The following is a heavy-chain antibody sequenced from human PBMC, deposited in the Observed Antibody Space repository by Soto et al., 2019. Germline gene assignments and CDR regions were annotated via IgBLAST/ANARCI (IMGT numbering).Heavy chain of an antibody. CDR2: MYHRGST. D-gene: IGHD5-18*01. CDR3: AILDAGFWYFHS. J-gene: IGHJ4*02. CDR1: GGSITSYY. V-gene: IGHV4-59*01. Sequence: PSETLSLTCSVSGGSITSYYWSWIRQPPGEGLEWIGYMYHRGSTKYNPSLQSRVAISIDTSKNQFSLKLSSVTSADTAVYYCAILDAGFWYFHSSGQGTLVTVSS.